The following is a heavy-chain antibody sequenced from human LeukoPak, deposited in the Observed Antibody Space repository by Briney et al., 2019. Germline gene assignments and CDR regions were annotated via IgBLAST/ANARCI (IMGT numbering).Heavy chain of an antibody. CDR3: ARARGDSSPASRYFDY. V-gene: IGHV3-30-3*01. D-gene: IGHD5-18*01. J-gene: IGHJ4*02. Sequence: GGSLRHSCAASGFTFSNYVMHWVRQAPGKGLEWVALIAYDGGEKYYADSVKGRLTISRDNSKNTLYLQMNSLRAEDTAMFYCARARGDSSPASRYFDYWGQGAQVTISS. CDR1: GFTFSNYV. CDR2: IAYDGGEK.